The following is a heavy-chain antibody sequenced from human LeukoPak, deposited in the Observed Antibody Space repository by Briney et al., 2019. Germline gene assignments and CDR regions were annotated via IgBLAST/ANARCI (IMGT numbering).Heavy chain of an antibody. J-gene: IGHJ3*02. CDR3: ARSGSYANDAFHI. CDR2: LYTSGGT. CDR1: GGSISSYH. D-gene: IGHD1-26*01. Sequence: SETLSLTCTVSGGSISSYHWSWIRQPAGNGLEWIGRLYTSGGTNYNPSLKSRVSMSVDTSKSQFSLELNSVTAADTAVYYCARSGSYANDAFHIWGQGTMVTVSS. V-gene: IGHV4-4*07.